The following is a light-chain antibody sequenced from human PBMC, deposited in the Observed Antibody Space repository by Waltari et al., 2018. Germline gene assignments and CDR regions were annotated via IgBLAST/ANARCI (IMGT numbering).Light chain of an antibody. CDR3: AAWDDSLEGWV. J-gene: IGLJ3*02. V-gene: IGLV1-44*01. CDR2: NNN. Sequence: QSVLTQPPSASGTPGQRGTISCFGSRSNLLNKIVSWYLQVPGTAPKLLIYNNNQRPSGVPERFSGSKSGTSASLAISWLQSEDEAEYSCAAWDDSLEGWVFGGGTRLTVL. CDR1: RSNLLNKI.